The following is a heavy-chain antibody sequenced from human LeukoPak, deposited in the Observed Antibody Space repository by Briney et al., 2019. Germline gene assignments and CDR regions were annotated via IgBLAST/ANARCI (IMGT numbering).Heavy chain of an antibody. CDR1: GFTFSSYS. D-gene: IGHD3-22*01. V-gene: IGHV3-21*04. Sequence: GGSLRLSCAASGFTFSSYSMNWVRQAPGKGLEWVSSISSSSSYIYYADSVKGRFTISRDNAKNSLYLQMNSLRAEDTAVYYCAKHHSVSYYYDSSGYYYGFDYWGQGTLVTVSS. CDR3: AKHHSVSYYYDSSGYYYGFDY. CDR2: ISSSSSYI. J-gene: IGHJ4*02.